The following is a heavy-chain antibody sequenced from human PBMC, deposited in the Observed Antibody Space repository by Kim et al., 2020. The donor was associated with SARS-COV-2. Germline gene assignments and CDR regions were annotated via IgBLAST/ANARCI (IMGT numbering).Heavy chain of an antibody. CDR3: TTDIAAAGMPIGYYYYGMDV. D-gene: IGHD6-13*01. J-gene: IGHJ6*02. CDR1: GFTFSNAW. CDR2: IKSKTDGGTT. V-gene: IGHV3-15*01. Sequence: GGSLRLSCAASGFTFSNAWMSWVRQAPGKGLEWVGRIKSKTDGGTTDYAAPVKGRFTISRDDSKNTLYLQMNSLKTEDTAVYYCTTDIAAAGMPIGYYYYGMDVWGQGTTVTVSS.